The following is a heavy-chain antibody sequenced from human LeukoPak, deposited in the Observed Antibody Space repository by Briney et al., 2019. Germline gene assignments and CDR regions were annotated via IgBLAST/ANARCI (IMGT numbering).Heavy chain of an antibody. V-gene: IGHV4-34*01. J-gene: IGHJ4*02. D-gene: IGHD6-19*01. CDR1: GGSFSGYY. Sequence: SETLSLTCALYGGSFSGYYWSWIRHPPGKGLEWIGEINHSGSTNYNPSLKSRVTISVDTSKNQFSLKLSSVTAADTAVYYCARAGTGSSGWPFDYWGQGTLVTVSS. CDR2: INHSGST. CDR3: ARAGTGSSGWPFDY.